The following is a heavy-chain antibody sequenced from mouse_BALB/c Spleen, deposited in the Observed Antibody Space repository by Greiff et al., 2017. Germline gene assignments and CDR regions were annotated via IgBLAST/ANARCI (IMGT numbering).Heavy chain of an antibody. V-gene: IGHV7-3*02. Sequence: EVKLMESGGGLVQPGGSLRLSCATSGFTFTDYYMSWVRQPPGKALEWLGFIRNKANGYTTEYSASVKGRFTISRDNSQSILYLQMNTLRAEDSATYYCARAYYGSSPWFAYWGQGTLVTVSA. J-gene: IGHJ3*01. D-gene: IGHD1-1*01. CDR1: GFTFTDYY. CDR2: IRNKANGYTT. CDR3: ARAYYGSSPWFAY.